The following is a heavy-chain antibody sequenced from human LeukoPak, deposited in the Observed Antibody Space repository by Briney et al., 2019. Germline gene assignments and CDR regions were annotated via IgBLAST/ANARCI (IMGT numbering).Heavy chain of an antibody. CDR3: ARAYCSGGSCLWDFDY. V-gene: IGHV1-2*06. CDR1: GYTVTSYY. Sequence: ASVKVSCKASGYTVTSYYMHWVRQAPGQGLEWMGRINPNSGGTNYAQKFQGRVTMTRDTSISTAYMELSSLRSEDTAVYYCARAYCSGGSCLWDFDYWGQGALVTVSS. J-gene: IGHJ4*02. D-gene: IGHD2-15*01. CDR2: INPNSGGT.